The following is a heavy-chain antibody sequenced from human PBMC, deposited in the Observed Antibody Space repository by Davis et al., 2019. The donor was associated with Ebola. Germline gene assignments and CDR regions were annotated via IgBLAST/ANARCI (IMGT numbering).Heavy chain of an antibody. D-gene: IGHD6-19*01. Sequence: PGGSLRLSCAASGFTFSSYAMHWVRQAPGKGLQYVSGITNNGGSTYYADSVKGRFTISRDNSKNTLHLQMNSLRVEDTAIYYCAKDTSNVWFDVWGQGTMVTVSS. CDR1: GFTFSSYA. CDR2: ITNNGGST. J-gene: IGHJ3*01. CDR3: AKDTSNVWFDV. V-gene: IGHV3-64D*08.